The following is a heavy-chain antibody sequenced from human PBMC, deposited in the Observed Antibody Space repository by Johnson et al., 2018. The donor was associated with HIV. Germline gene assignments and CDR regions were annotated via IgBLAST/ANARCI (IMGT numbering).Heavy chain of an antibody. D-gene: IGHD5-24*01. CDR2: ISSNGGST. V-gene: IGHV3-64*01. CDR1: GFTFSSYA. CDR3: AKAPGWLLDAFDM. Sequence: VQLVESGGGVVQPGRSLRLSCAASGFTFSSYAMHWVRQAPGKGLEYVSAISSNGGSTYYANSVKGRFTISRDNSKNTLYLQMNSLRGEDTAIYYCAKAPGWLLDAFDMWGQGTMVTVSS. J-gene: IGHJ3*02.